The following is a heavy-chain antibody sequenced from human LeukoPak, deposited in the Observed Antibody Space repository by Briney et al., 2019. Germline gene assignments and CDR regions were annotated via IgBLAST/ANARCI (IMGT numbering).Heavy chain of an antibody. Sequence: PSETLSLTCTVSGGSISSYYWSWIRQPPGKGLEWIGYIYYSGSTNYNPSLKSRVTISVDTSKNQFSLKLSSVTAADTAVYYCARATAMVTYYYYYMDVWGKGTTVTVSS. D-gene: IGHD5-18*01. J-gene: IGHJ6*03. V-gene: IGHV4-59*01. CDR2: IYYSGST. CDR1: GGSISSYY. CDR3: ARATAMVTYYYYYMDV.